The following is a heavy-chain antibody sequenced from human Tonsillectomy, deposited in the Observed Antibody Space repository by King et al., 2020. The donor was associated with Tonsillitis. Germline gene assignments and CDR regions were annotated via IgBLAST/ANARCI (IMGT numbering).Heavy chain of an antibody. CDR2: ISSSSSYI. V-gene: IGHV3-21*01. CDR1: GFTFSSYS. CDR3: AGSEYSSASYGMDV. Sequence: VQLGESGGGLVKPGGSLRLSCAASGFTFSSYSMNWVRQAPGEGLEWVSSISSSSSYIYYADSVKGRFTISRDNAKNSLYLQMNSLRAEDTAVYYCAGSEYSSASYGMDVWGQGTTVTVSS. J-gene: IGHJ6*02. D-gene: IGHD6-6*01.